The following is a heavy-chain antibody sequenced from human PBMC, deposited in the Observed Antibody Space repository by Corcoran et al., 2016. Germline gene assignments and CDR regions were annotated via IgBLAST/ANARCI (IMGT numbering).Heavy chain of an antibody. CDR1: GGSISSYY. CDR2: IYYSGST. Sequence: QVQLQASGPGLVKPSETLSLTCTVSGGSISSYYWSWIRPPPGSGLEWIGYIYYSGSTNYNPSLKSRVTIAVDTSKNRFSLKPSTVTAADTAWYYWARSNWNPGRGFDPWGQGTLVPVSS. J-gene: IGHJ5*02. V-gene: IGHV4-59*01. D-gene: IGHD1-20*01. CDR3: ARSNWNPGRGFDP.